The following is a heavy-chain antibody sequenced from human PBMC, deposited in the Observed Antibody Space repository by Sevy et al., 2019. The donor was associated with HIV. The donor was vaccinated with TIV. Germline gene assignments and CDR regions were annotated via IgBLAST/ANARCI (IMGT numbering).Heavy chain of an antibody. V-gene: IGHV1-18*01. CDR3: ARDRQEGYFDY. CDR2: ISPYTGNT. Sequence: ASVKVSCKATGYTFNIYGISWVRQAPGQGLEWMGWISPYTGNTNYAQELQGRVTMTTDTSTSTAYMDLRSLRSDDTAVYYCARDRQEGYFDYWGQGTLVTVSS. J-gene: IGHJ4*02. CDR1: GYTFNIYG.